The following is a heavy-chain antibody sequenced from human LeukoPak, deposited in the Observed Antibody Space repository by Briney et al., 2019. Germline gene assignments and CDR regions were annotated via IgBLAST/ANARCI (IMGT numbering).Heavy chain of an antibody. CDR3: ARVGSGSFGV. V-gene: IGHV4-59*12. Sequence: SETLSLTCTVSGGSINDYYWTWIRQPPGKGLEWIGYIYYSGSTNYNPSLKSRVTISVDTSKNQFSLKLSSVTAADTAVYYFARVGSGSFGVWGQGTLVTVSS. D-gene: IGHD1-26*01. CDR1: GGSINDYY. CDR2: IYYSGST. J-gene: IGHJ4*02.